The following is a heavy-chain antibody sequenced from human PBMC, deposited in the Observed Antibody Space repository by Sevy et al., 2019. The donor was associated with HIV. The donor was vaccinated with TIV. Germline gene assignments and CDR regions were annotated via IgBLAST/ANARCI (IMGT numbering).Heavy chain of an antibody. CDR2: INPSDGNR. CDR3: ARDVTGNYYEDY. V-gene: IGHV1-18*01. J-gene: IGHJ4*02. D-gene: IGHD1-26*01. CDR1: GYTFTDYG. Sequence: ASVKVSCKTSGYTFTDYGIGWVRQAPGQGLEWVSWINPSDGNRNYAQRLQGRVTMTTDTSTSTAYMELWSLRSDDTAIYYCARDVTGNYYEDYWGQGTLVTVSS.